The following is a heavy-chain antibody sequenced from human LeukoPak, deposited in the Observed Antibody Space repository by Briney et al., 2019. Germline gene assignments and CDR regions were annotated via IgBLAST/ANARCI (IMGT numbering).Heavy chain of an antibody. CDR3: ARVCDSSGYYSSRYYYYYMDV. CDR1: GFTFSSYE. CDR2: IYSGGST. D-gene: IGHD3-22*01. Sequence: GGSLRLSCAVSGFTFSSYEMNWVRQAPGKGLEWVSVIYSGGSTYYADSVKGRFTISRDNSKNTLYLQMNSLRAEDTAVYYCARVCDSSGYYSSRYYYYYMDVWGKGTTVTISS. V-gene: IGHV3-53*01. J-gene: IGHJ6*03.